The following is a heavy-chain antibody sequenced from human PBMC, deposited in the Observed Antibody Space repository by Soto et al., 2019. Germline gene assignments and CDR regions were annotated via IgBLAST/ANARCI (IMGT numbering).Heavy chain of an antibody. D-gene: IGHD6-19*01. CDR3: AREGAVAGSQDF. CDR1: GFMFSDYG. Sequence: GGSLRLSCAASGFMFSDYGMHWVRQAPGKGLEWVAIIWYDGNYKYYSESAKGRFTISRDNSNNTLFLQMNNLRVEDTAVYFCAREGAVAGSQDFWGQGTLVTVSS. V-gene: IGHV3-33*02. J-gene: IGHJ4*02. CDR2: IWYDGNYK.